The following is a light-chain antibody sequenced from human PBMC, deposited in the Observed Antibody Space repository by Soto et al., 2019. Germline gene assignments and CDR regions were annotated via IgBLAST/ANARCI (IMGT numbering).Light chain of an antibody. Sequence: EIVLTQSPAILSLSPGERATLSCRASQSVSSYLAWYQQKPGQAPRLLIYGASSRATGIPDRFSGSGSGTDFTLTISRLEPEDFAVYYCQQYNNWPQTFGQGTKVDIK. CDR2: GAS. V-gene: IGKV3-11*01. CDR1: QSVSSY. CDR3: QQYNNWPQT. J-gene: IGKJ1*01.